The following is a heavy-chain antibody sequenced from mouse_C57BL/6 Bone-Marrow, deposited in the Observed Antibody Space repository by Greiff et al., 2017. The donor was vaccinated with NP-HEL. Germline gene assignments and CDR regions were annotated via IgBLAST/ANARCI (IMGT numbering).Heavy chain of an antibody. Sequence: EVMLVESGGGLVKPGGSLKLSCAASGFTFSSYAMSWVRQTPEKRLEWVATISDGGSYTYYPDNVKGRFTISRDNAKNNLYLQMSHLKSEDTAMYYCARDLLWVFAYWGQGTLVTVSA. V-gene: IGHV5-4*01. CDR1: GFTFSSYA. J-gene: IGHJ3*01. D-gene: IGHD2-10*01. CDR2: ISDGGSYT. CDR3: ARDLLWVFAY.